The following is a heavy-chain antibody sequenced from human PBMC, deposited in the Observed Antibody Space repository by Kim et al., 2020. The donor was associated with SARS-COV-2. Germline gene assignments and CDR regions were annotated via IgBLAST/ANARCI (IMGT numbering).Heavy chain of an antibody. V-gene: IGHV3-15*01. Sequence: GGSLRLSCAASGFTFSNAWMSWVRQAPGKGLEWVGRIKSKTDGGTTDYAAPVKGRFTISRDDSKNTLYLQMNSLKTEDTAVYYCTTNTRPPTRDIVVVPAAMDDYWGQGTLVTVSS. J-gene: IGHJ4*02. CDR2: IKSKTDGGTT. CDR3: TTNTRPPTRDIVVVPAAMDDY. D-gene: IGHD2-2*01. CDR1: GFTFSNAW.